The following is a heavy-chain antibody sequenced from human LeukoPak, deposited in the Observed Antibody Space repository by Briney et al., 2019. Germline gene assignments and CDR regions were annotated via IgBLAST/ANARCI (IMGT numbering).Heavy chain of an antibody. CDR2: MSPNSGNT. Sequence: ASVKVSCKASGYTFTSYDINWVRQATGQGLEWMGWMSPNSGNTGYAQKFQGRVTMTRNTSISTAYMELSSLRSEDTAVYYCARGPVTSGYYYYYGMDVWGQGTTVTVSS. J-gene: IGHJ6*02. CDR3: ARGPVTSGYYYYYGMDV. D-gene: IGHD4-17*01. V-gene: IGHV1-8*01. CDR1: GYTFTSYD.